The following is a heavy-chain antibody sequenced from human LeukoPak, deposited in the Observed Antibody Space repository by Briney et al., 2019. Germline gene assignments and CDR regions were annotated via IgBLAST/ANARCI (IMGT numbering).Heavy chain of an antibody. Sequence: ASVTVSCKASGYTFTGYYMHWVRQAPGQGLEWMGWINTNSGGTSYAQKFQGRVTMTRDTSISTVYMELSRLRSDDTAVYYCARLKSTISSGWFDPWGQGTLVTVSS. CDR1: GYTFTGYY. J-gene: IGHJ5*02. V-gene: IGHV1-2*02. CDR3: ARLKSTISSGWFDP. D-gene: IGHD6-6*01. CDR2: INTNSGGT.